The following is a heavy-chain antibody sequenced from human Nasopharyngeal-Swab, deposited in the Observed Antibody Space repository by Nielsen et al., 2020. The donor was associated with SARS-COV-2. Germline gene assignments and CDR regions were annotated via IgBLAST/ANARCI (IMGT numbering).Heavy chain of an antibody. CDR2: IDPGDSYT. J-gene: IGHJ4*02. CDR1: GYRFTSYW. CDR3: AIPTVTTDY. D-gene: IGHD4-17*01. Sequence: KVSCKGSGYRFTSYWISWVRQMPGKGLEWMGRIDPGDSYTNYSPSFQGHVTIPADKSISTAYLQWSSLKASDTAMYYCAIPTVTTDYWGQGTLVTVSS. V-gene: IGHV5-10-1*01.